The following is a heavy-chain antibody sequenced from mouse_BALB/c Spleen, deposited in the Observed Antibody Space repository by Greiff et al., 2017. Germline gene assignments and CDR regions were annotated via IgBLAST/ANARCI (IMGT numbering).Heavy chain of an antibody. CDR3: ARGVADY. J-gene: IGHJ2*01. CDR1: GFTFSSYA. CDR2: ISSGGSYT. V-gene: IGHV5-9-1*01. D-gene: IGHD1-1*01. Sequence: EVMLVESGGGLVKPGGSLKLSCAASGFTFSSYAMSWVRQTPEKRLEWVATISSGGSYTYYPDSVKGRFTISRDNAKNTLYLQMSSLRSEDTAMYYCARGVADYWGQGTTLTVSS.